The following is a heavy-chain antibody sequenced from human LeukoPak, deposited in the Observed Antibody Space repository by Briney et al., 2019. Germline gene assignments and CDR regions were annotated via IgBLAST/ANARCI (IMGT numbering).Heavy chain of an antibody. CDR2: ISSSSSYI. J-gene: IGHJ4*02. Sequence: PGGSLRLSCAASGFTFSSYSMNWVRQAPGKGLEWVSSISSSSSYIYYADSVKGRFTISRDNAKNSLYLQMNSLRAEDTAVYYCASWGYSGYDYFDYWGQGTLVTVSS. CDR3: ASWGYSGYDYFDY. V-gene: IGHV3-21*01. D-gene: IGHD5-12*01. CDR1: GFTFSSYS.